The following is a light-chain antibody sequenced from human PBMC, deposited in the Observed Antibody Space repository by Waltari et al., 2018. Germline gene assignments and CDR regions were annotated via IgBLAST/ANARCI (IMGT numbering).Light chain of an antibody. CDR2: AGT. J-gene: IGLJ2*01. V-gene: IGLV2-23*01. Sequence: QSALTQPASVSGSPGQSITLSCTGTSRDLGGYTFASWYHHHPGKAPKLLIYAGTKRPSGISNRFSGSKSGNTASLTISGLQAEDEADYYCCSYAGRITFVVFGGGTKLTVL. CDR3: CSYAGRITFVV. CDR1: SRDLGGYTF.